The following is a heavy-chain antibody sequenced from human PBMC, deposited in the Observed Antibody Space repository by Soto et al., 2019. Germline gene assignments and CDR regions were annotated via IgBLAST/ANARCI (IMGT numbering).Heavy chain of an antibody. CDR3: AKGADDILTGVDC. CDR2: VSGSGSST. CDR1: GFTFRSHA. V-gene: IGHV3-23*01. Sequence: VQLLESGGGLVQPGGSLRLSCAASGFTFRSHAMSWVRQAPGKGLEWVSGVSGSGSSTYYADSVKGRFTISRDNSKNTLYLQMNSLRAEDTAVYYCAKGADDILTGVDCWGQGTLVVVS. D-gene: IGHD3-9*01. J-gene: IGHJ4*02.